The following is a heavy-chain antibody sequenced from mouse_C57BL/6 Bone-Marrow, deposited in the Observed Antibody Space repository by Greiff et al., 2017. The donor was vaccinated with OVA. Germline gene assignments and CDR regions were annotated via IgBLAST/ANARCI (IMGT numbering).Heavy chain of an antibody. V-gene: IGHV1-26*01. CDR2: INPNNGGT. D-gene: IGHD1-1*01. CDR1: GYTFTDYY. J-gene: IGHJ4*01. CDR3: ASDYYGSSYHFWYAMDY. Sequence: VQLKQSGPELVKPGASVKISCKASGYTFTDYYMNWVKQSHGKSLEWIGDINPNNGGTSYNQKFKGKATLTVDKSSSTAYMELRSLTSEDSAVYYCASDYYGSSYHFWYAMDYWGQGTSVTVSS.